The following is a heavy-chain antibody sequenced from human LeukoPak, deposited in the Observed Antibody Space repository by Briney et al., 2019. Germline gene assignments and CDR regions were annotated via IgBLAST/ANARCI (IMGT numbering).Heavy chain of an antibody. D-gene: IGHD3-22*01. CDR3: ATTGHYYDSSGYSYFDY. CDR1: GGSISSSSYY. CDR2: IYYSGST. J-gene: IGHJ4*02. Sequence: KPSETLSLTCTVSGGSISSSSYYWGWIRQPPGKGLEWIGSIYYSGSTYYNPSLKSRVTISVDTSKNQFSLKLSSVTAADTAVYYCATTGHYYDSSGYSYFDYWGQGTLVTVSS. V-gene: IGHV4-39*07.